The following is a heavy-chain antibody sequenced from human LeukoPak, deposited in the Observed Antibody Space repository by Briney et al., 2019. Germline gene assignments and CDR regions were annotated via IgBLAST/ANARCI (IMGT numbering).Heavy chain of an antibody. D-gene: IGHD3-10*02. Sequence: PGGSLTLSSAASGFTFSSYSMNCVRQAPGKGLEWVSSISSSSSYIYYADSVKGRFTISRDNAKNSLYLQMNSLRAEDTAVYYCAIPSTFDWFDPWGQGTLVTVSS. CDR2: ISSSSSYI. CDR1: GFTFSSYS. J-gene: IGHJ5*02. CDR3: AIPSTFDWFDP. V-gene: IGHV3-21*01.